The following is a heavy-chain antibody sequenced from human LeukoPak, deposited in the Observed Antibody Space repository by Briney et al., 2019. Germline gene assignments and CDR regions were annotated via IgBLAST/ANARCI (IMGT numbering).Heavy chain of an antibody. CDR2: VNVDGREK. Sequence: GGSLRLSCATSGFTLTNNWMSWVRQAPGKGPERVATVNVDGREKYYVDSVKGRFTISRDNAKSSLYVQMNSLRVEDTAVYYCAREVGWFAPWGQGTLVTVSS. D-gene: IGHD2-2*01. CDR3: AREVGWFAP. J-gene: IGHJ5*02. V-gene: IGHV3-7*01. CDR1: GFTLTNNW.